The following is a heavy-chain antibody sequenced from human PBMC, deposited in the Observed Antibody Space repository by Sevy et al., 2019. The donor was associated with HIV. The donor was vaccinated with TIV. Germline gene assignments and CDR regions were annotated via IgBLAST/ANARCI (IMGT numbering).Heavy chain of an antibody. CDR3: ASPRFFIAVAGSFDY. CDR1: GFTFSSYA. CDR2: ISYDGSNK. Sequence: GGSLRLSCAASGFTFSSYAMHWVRQAPGKGLEWVAVISYDGSNKYYADSVKGRFTISRDNSKNTPYLQMNSLRAEDTAVYYCASPRFFIAVAGSFDYWGQGTLVTVSS. J-gene: IGHJ4*02. D-gene: IGHD6-19*01. V-gene: IGHV3-30-3*01.